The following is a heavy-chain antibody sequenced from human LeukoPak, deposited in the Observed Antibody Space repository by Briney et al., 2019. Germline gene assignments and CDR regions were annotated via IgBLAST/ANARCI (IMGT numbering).Heavy chain of an antibody. D-gene: IGHD5-18*01. CDR1: GFTFSSYS. CDR3: ARVWYSYGPFDY. V-gene: IGHV3-21*01. CDR2: ISSSSYI. Sequence: GGSLRLSCAASGFTFSSYSMNWVRQAPGKGLEWVSSISSSSYIYYADSVKGRFTISRDNAKNSLYLQMNSLRAEDTAVYYCARVWYSYGPFDYWGQGTLVTVSS. J-gene: IGHJ4*02.